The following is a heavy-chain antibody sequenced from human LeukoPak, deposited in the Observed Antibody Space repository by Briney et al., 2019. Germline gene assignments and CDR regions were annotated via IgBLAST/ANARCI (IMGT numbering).Heavy chain of an antibody. Sequence: ASVKVSCKASGYTFTSYDINWVRQATGQGLEWMGWMNPNSGNTGYAQKFQGRVTMTRNTSISTAYMELSSLRSEDTAVYYCARSKITMVRGVSPNWFDPWGQGTLVTVSS. CDR1: GYTFTSYD. D-gene: IGHD3-10*01. CDR2: MNPNSGNT. CDR3: ARSKITMVRGVSPNWFDP. V-gene: IGHV1-8*01. J-gene: IGHJ5*02.